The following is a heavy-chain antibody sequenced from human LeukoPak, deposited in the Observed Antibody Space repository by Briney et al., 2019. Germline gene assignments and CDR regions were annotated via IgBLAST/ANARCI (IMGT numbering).Heavy chain of an antibody. V-gene: IGHV1-3*01. CDR2: IDAGNGDT. CDR3: ARLTTVTTDFDY. Sequence: ASMKVSCKASGYTFSNHAIHWVRQAPGQGLEWMGWIDAGNGDTKYSQTFHGRLTITRDTSASKTYMWLRSLRSEDTAVYYCARLTTVTTDFDYWGQGTLVTVSS. D-gene: IGHD4-17*01. J-gene: IGHJ4*02. CDR1: GYTFSNHA.